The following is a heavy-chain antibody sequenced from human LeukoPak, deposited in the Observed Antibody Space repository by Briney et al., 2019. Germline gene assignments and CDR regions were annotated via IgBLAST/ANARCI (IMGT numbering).Heavy chain of an antibody. J-gene: IGHJ5*01. CDR3: ARGTLEHCSGASCYPLDS. Sequence: GGSLRLSCAASGFTFSSYWMHWVRQAPGKGLVWVSRIDHDGSSTDYADSVKGRFTISRDNAKNTLYLQMNSLRAEDTAVYYCARGTLEHCSGASCYPLDSWGQGTLVTVSS. CDR1: GFTFSSYW. CDR2: IDHDGSST. D-gene: IGHD2-15*01. V-gene: IGHV3-74*01.